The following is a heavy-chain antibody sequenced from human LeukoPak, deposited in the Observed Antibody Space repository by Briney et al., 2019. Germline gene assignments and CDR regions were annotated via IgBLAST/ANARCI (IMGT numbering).Heavy chain of an antibody. D-gene: IGHD2-8*02. J-gene: IGHJ4*02. CDR2: ITTSGTTI. CDR3: ATYRQVLLPFES. Sequence: PGGSLRLSCAASGFTFSGYEMNWVRQAPGKGLESISYITTSGTTIYYADSVKGRFTTSRDNAKNSLYLQMNSLRAEDTAIYYCATYRQVLLPFESWGQGTLVTVSS. CDR1: GFTFSGYE. V-gene: IGHV3-48*03.